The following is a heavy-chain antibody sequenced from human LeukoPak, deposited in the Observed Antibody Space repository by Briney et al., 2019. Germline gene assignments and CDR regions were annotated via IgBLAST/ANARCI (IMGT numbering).Heavy chain of an antibody. CDR3: AKGPGLNYYYYMDV. Sequence: GGSLRLSCAASGFTFSSYAMSWVRQAPVKGREWVSAISGSGGSRYYADSVKGRFTISRDNSKNTLYLQMNSLRAEDAAVYYCAKGPGLNYYYYMDVWGKGTTVTVSS. V-gene: IGHV3-23*01. CDR1: GFTFSSYA. CDR2: ISGSGGSR. J-gene: IGHJ6*03. D-gene: IGHD3/OR15-3a*01.